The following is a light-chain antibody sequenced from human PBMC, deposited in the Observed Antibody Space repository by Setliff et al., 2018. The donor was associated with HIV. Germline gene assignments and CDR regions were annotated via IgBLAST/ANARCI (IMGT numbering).Light chain of an antibody. Sequence: QSALTQPASVSGSPGQSITIPCTGTSSDIGANNYVSWYQQHPDTAPKLILYDVIKRPSGISNRFSGSKSGNTASLTISGLQAEDEADYYCSSYTNSGTLIGGGTKVTVL. CDR2: DVI. J-gene: IGLJ2*01. CDR3: SSYTNSGTL. CDR1: SSDIGANNY. V-gene: IGLV2-14*03.